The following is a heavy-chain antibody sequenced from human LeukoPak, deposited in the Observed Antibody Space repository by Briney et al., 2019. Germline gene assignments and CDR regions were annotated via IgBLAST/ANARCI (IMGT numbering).Heavy chain of an antibody. J-gene: IGHJ6*02. V-gene: IGHV1-3*01. CDR1: GYTFTSYA. D-gene: IGHD5-18*01. CDR2: INAGNGNT. CDR3: ARDQVDTAMAMSPAYYYYYAMDV. Sequence: GASVKVSCKASGYTFTSYAMHWVRQAPGQRLEWMGWINAGNGNTKYSQKFQGRVTITRDTSASTAYMELSSLRSEDTAVYYCARDQVDTAMAMSPAYYYYYAMDVWGQGTTVTVSS.